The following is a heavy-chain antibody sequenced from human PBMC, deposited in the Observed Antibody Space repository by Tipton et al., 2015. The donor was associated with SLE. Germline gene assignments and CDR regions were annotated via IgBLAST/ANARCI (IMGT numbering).Heavy chain of an antibody. CDR3: ARGGGSYYDY. CDR2: IYYSGST. J-gene: IGHJ4*02. D-gene: IGHD1-26*01. V-gene: IGHV4-59*01. CDR1: GVSITSSY. Sequence: TLSLTCNVSGVSITSSYWSWIRQPPGKGLEWIGYIYYSGSTNYNPSLKSRVTISVDTSKNQFSLKLSSVTAADTAVYYCARGGGSYYDYWGQGTLVTVSS.